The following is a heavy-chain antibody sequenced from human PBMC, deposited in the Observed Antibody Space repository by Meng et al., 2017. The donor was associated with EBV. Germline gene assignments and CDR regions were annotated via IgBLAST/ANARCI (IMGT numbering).Heavy chain of an antibody. CDR3: ARGDYTNYPRWFDP. CDR1: GGSVNNESYY. D-gene: IGHD4-11*01. Sequence: VQLQESGPGLVKPSXXLSLNCPVSGGSVNNESYYWGWIRQRPGKGLEYIGYIYYTGSTNYNSSLKSRVTISLDKSKNQFSLKLTSLTAADTAIYYCARGDYTNYPRWFDPWGQGTLGTVSS. CDR2: IYYTGST. V-gene: IGHV4-61*01. J-gene: IGHJ5*02.